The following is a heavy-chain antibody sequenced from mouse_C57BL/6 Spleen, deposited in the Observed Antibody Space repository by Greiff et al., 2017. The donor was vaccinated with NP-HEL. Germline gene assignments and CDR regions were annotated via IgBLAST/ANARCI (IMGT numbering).Heavy chain of an antibody. CDR1: GFTFSSYA. Sequence: EVKLVESGGGLVKPGGSLKLSCAASGFTFSSYAMSWVRQTPEKRLEWVATISDGGSYTYYPDNVKGRFTISRDNAKNNLYLQMSHLKSEDTAMYYCARDRTEGYFDYWGQGTTLTVSS. J-gene: IGHJ2*01. CDR3: ARDRTEGYFDY. V-gene: IGHV5-4*01. CDR2: ISDGGSYT.